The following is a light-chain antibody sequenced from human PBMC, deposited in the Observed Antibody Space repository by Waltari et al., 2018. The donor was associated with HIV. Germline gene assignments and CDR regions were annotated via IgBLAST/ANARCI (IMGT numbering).Light chain of an antibody. CDR1: SSNIGSDT. J-gene: IGLJ3*02. CDR2: SDN. V-gene: IGLV1-44*01. Sequence: QSVLTQPPSASGTPGQRVTISCSGSSSNIGSDTVNWYQQLPGTAPKLLIYSDNQRHSGVPDRFSCSKSGTSASLAISGLQSEDGADYYCAAWDDSLNGRVFGGGTKLTVL. CDR3: AAWDDSLNGRV.